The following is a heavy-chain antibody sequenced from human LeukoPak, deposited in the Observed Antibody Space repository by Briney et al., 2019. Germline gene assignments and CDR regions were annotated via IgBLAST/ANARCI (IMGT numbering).Heavy chain of an antibody. CDR2: ISWNSGNI. D-gene: IGHD2-2*01. Sequence: GGSLRFSCAASGFTFDDYAMHWVRQAPGKGLEWVSGISWNSGNIGYADSVKGRFTISRDNAKNSLFLQMNSLRAEDTALYYCAKDYCSSTTCYYNYWGQGTLVTVSS. J-gene: IGHJ4*02. V-gene: IGHV3-9*01. CDR1: GFTFDDYA. CDR3: AKDYCSSTTCYYNY.